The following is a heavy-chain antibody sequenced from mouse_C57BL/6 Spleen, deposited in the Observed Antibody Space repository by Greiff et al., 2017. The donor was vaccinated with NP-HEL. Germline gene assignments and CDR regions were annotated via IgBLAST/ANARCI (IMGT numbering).Heavy chain of an antibody. CDR2: IYPGDGDT. D-gene: IGHD6-1*01. Sequence: QVQLQQSGPELVKPGASVKISCKASGYAFSSSWMNWVKQRPGKGLEWIGRIYPGDGDTNYNGKFKGKATLTADKSSSTAYMQLSSLTSEDSAVYFCAREGLYVGAMDYWGQGTSVTVSS. CDR3: AREGLYVGAMDY. V-gene: IGHV1-82*01. CDR1: GYAFSSSW. J-gene: IGHJ4*01.